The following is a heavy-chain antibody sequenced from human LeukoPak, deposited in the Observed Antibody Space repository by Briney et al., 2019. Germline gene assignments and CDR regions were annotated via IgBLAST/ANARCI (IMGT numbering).Heavy chain of an antibody. Sequence: GGSLRLSCAASGFTFSSYAMSWVRQAPGKGLEWVSAISGSGGSTYYADSVKGRFTISRDNSKNTLYLQMNSLRAEDTAVYYCAKKKEDYDVYYMDVWGKGTTVTISS. D-gene: IGHD4-17*01. CDR1: GFTFSSYA. CDR3: AKKKEDYDVYYMDV. V-gene: IGHV3-23*01. CDR2: ISGSGGST. J-gene: IGHJ6*03.